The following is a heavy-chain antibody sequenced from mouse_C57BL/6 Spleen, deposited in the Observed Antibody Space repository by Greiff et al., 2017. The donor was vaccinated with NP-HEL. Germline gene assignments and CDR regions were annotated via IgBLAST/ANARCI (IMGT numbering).Heavy chain of an antibody. CDR3: TRGEGDLYYFDY. V-gene: IGHV5S21*01. Sequence: EVKLVESGEGLVKPGGSLKLSCAASGFTFSSYAMSWVRQTPEKRLEWVAYISSGGDYIYYADTVKGRFTISRDNARNTLYLQMSSLKSEDTAMYYCTRGEGDLYYFDYWGQGTTLTVSS. J-gene: IGHJ2*01. CDR2: ISSGGDYI. CDR1: GFTFSSYA.